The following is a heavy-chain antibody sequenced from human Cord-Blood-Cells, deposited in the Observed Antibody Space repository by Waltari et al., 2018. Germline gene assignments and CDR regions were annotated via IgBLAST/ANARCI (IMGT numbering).Heavy chain of an antibody. D-gene: IGHD6-13*01. CDR1: GGPISSSNW. CDR3: AREETGIGSLHYYYYGMDV. Sequence: QVQLQESGPGLVKPSGTLSLTCAVSGGPISSSNWWSWVRQPPGKGLEWIGEIYHSGSTNYNPSLKSRVTISVDKSKNQFSLKLSSVTAADTAVYYCAREETGIGSLHYYYYGMDVWGQGTTVTVSS. CDR2: IYHSGST. J-gene: IGHJ6*02. V-gene: IGHV4-4*02.